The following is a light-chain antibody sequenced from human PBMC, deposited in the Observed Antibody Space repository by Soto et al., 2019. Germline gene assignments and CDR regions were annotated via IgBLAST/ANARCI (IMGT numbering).Light chain of an antibody. Sequence: IQLTQSPASLSASVGDRVTITCRASKEMSTYLAWYQQKPGIAPKLLIYAASTLQSGVPSRFSGSGSETDFNLSINGLQPEDFATYYCLQLHSYPYPFGQGTKLEIK. J-gene: IGKJ2*01. CDR1: KEMSTY. CDR3: LQLHSYPYP. CDR2: AAS. V-gene: IGKV1-9*01.